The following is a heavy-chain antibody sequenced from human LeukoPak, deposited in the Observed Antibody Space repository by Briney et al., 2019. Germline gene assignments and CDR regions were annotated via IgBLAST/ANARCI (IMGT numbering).Heavy chain of an antibody. J-gene: IGHJ4*02. V-gene: IGHV4-34*01. CDR3: ARVLYGEFDY. CDR2: INHSGST. CDR1: GGSFSGYY. Sequence: SETLSLTCAVYGGSFSGYYWSWIRQPPGKGLEWIGEINHSGSTNYNPSLKSRVTISVDTSENQFSLKVSSVTAADTAVYYCARVLYGEFDYWGQGTLVTVSS. D-gene: IGHD4-17*01.